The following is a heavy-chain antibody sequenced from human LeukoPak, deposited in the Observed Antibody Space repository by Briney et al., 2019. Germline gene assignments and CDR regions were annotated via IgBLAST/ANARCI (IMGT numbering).Heavy chain of an antibody. V-gene: IGHV1-2*02. Sequence: ASVKVSCKASGYTFTGYYMHWVRQAPGQVLEWMGWINPNSGGTNYAQKFQGRVTMTRDTSISTAYMELSRLRSDDTAVYYCAGEGSSGRYYYYGMDVWGQGTTVTVSS. J-gene: IGHJ6*02. CDR3: AGEGSSGRYYYYGMDV. CDR1: GYTFTGYY. D-gene: IGHD6-19*01. CDR2: INPNSGGT.